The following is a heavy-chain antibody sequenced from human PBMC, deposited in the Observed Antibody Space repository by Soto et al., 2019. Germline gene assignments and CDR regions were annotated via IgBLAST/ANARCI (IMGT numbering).Heavy chain of an antibody. V-gene: IGHV4-4*02. D-gene: IGHD3-10*01. CDR3: AAISGSYYYGSAGSYDMDV. CDR2: IYRSGST. CDR1: GGTISSSNW. Sequence: PSETLSLTCAVSGGTISSSNWWRWVREPPERGLEWIGVIYRSGSTNYNPSLKSRVTISVDKSKNQFSLKLSFVTAEDTAVYYCAAISGSYYYGSAGSYDMDVWGQGTTVTVSS. J-gene: IGHJ6*02.